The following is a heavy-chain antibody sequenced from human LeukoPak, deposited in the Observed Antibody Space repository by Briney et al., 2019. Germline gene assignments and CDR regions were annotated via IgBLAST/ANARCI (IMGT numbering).Heavy chain of an antibody. CDR3: ARSPHRFCSSWYDCYFDY. D-gene: IGHD6-13*01. Sequence: ASVKVSCKASGYTFTSYYMHWVRQAPGQGLEWMGIINPSGGSTSYAQKFQGRVTMTRDTSTSTVYMELSSLRSEDTAVYYCARSPHRFCSSWYDCYFDYWGRGTLVTVSS. CDR1: GYTFTSYY. CDR2: INPSGGST. V-gene: IGHV1-46*01. J-gene: IGHJ4*02.